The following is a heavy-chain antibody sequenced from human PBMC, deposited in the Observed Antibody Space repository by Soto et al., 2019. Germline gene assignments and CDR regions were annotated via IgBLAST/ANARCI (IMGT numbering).Heavy chain of an antibody. CDR3: ARTFLRGLVLDY. J-gene: IGHJ4*02. CDR2: IFYSGST. V-gene: IGHV4-31*03. D-gene: IGHD6-19*01. CDR1: GGSISSGGYY. Sequence: PSETLSLTCTVSGGSISSGGYYWSWIRQHPGKGLEWIGYIFYSGSTHYNPSLESRVTISVDTSKNQFSLKLSSVTAADTAVYYCARTFLRGLVLDYWGQGALVTVSS.